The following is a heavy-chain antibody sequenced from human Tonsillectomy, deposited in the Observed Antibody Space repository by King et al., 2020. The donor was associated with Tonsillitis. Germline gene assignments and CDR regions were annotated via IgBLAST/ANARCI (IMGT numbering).Heavy chain of an antibody. J-gene: IGHJ4*02. CDR3: ARDGRFLEWLSPYYFDY. CDR2: ISSSSSYI. CDR1: GFTFSSYS. V-gene: IGHV3-21*01. D-gene: IGHD3-3*01. Sequence: QLVESGGGLVKPGGSLRLSCAASGFTFSSYSMNWVRQAPGKGLEWVSSISSSSSYIYYADSVKGRFTISRDNAKNSLYLQMNSLRAEDPAVYYCARDGRFLEWLSPYYFDYWGQGTLVTVSS.